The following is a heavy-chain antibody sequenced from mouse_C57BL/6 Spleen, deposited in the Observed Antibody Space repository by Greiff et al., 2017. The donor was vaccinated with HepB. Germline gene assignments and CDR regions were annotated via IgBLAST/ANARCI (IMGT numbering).Heavy chain of an antibody. J-gene: IGHJ4*01. V-gene: IGHV2-6*03. D-gene: IGHD2-2*01. CDR2: IWSDGST. CDR1: GFSLTSYG. CDR3: ARDGYDGDYYAMDY. Sequence: VQLQQSGPGLVAPSQSLSITCTVSGFSLTSYGVHWVRQPPGKGLEWLVVIWSDGSTTYNSALKSRLSISKDNSKSQVFLKMNSLQTDDTAMYYCARDGYDGDYYAMDYWGQGTSVTVSS.